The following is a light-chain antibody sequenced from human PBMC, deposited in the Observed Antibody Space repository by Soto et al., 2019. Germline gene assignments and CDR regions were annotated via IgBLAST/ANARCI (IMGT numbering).Light chain of an antibody. Sequence: QSALTQPPSASGSPGQSVTISCTGTSSDVGGYGYVSWYQQHPGKAPRLMIYEVTKRPSDVPDRFSGSRSGSTASLTVSGLQAEDEANYYCSSYAGNDIVLFGGGTQLTVL. CDR3: SSYAGNDIVL. CDR1: SSDVGGYGY. CDR2: EVT. J-gene: IGLJ3*02. V-gene: IGLV2-8*01.